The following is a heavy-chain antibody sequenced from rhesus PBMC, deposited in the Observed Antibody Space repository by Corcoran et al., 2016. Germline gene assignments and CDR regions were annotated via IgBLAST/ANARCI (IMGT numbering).Heavy chain of an antibody. V-gene: IGHV4-143*01. CDR1: GGSISDNYY. J-gene: IGHJ4*01. CDR2: IYSSSEST. Sequence: QVHLQESGPGLVKPSETLSLTCTVSGGSISDNYYWNWIRPFPGKELEWMGRIYSSSESTSYNPSLKSRVTISKDTSKNHFSLNLTSVTAADTAVYYCATAYSGNFYIDYWGQGVLVTVSS. CDR3: ATAYSGNFYIDY. D-gene: IGHD3-16*01.